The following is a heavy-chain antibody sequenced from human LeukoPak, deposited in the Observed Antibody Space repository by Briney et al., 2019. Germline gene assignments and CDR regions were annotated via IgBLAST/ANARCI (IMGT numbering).Heavy chain of an antibody. Sequence: PGGSLRLCCAASGFTVSSNYMSWVRQAPGKGLEWVSIIYTSGSTYYADSVKGIFTISRDNSNNTLYLQMNSLRAEDTAVYYCARDWTYSSGPFDYWGQGTLVTVSS. J-gene: IGHJ4*02. V-gene: IGHV3-66*01. D-gene: IGHD6-19*01. CDR2: IYTSGST. CDR3: ARDWTYSSGPFDY. CDR1: GFTVSSNY.